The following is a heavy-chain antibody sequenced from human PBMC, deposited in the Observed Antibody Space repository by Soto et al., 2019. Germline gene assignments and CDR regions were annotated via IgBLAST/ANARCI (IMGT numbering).Heavy chain of an antibody. CDR2: MYNSEDT. D-gene: IGHD2-15*01. J-gene: IGHJ2*01. CDR3: VRHATDRHGNAEDWYFEL. Sequence: QVQLQESGPGLVRPSETLSLTCTVSAASISSYYWTWIRQPPGKGLEWIGHMYNSEDTKYNPSLTRRVTRSVDTSKNQFSLKLRSVTAADTAIYYCVRHATDRHGNAEDWYFELWGRGTLVTVSS. CDR1: AASISSYY. V-gene: IGHV4-59*08.